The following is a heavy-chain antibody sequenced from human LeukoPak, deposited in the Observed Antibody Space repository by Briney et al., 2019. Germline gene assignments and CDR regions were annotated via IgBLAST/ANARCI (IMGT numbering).Heavy chain of an antibody. D-gene: IGHD5-18*01. CDR2: INSDGSST. CDR1: GFTFSSYW. CDR3: AREASAAMVP. V-gene: IGHV3-74*01. Sequence: GGSLRLSCAVSGFTFSSYWMHWVRQAPGKGLVWVSRINSDGSSTIYADSVKGRFTIPRDNAKNTLYLQMNSLRAEDTAVYYCAREASAAMVPWGQGTLVTVSS. J-gene: IGHJ5*02.